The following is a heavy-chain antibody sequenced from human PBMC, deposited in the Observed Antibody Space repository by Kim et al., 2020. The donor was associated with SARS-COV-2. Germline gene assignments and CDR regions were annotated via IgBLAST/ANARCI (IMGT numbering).Heavy chain of an antibody. CDR1: GFTFDDYT. V-gene: IGHV3-43*01. CDR2: ISWDGGST. Sequence: GGSLRLSCAASGFTFDDYTMHWVRQAPGKGLEWVSLISWDGGSTYYADSVKGRFTISRDNSKNSLYLQMNSLRTEDTALYYCAKDMKRYCSSTSCYSFDYWGQGTLVTVSS. CDR3: AKDMKRYCSSTSCYSFDY. J-gene: IGHJ4*02. D-gene: IGHD2-2*01.